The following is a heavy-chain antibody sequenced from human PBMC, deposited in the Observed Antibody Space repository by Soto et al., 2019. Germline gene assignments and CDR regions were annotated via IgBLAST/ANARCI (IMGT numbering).Heavy chain of an antibody. CDR3: ATYCSGGSCYSSANYYFDY. CDR2: IIPIFGTA. D-gene: IGHD2-15*01. CDR1: GGTFSSSA. J-gene: IGHJ4*02. Sequence: SVKVSCKASGGTFSSSAISWVRQAPGQGLEWMGGIIPIFGTANYAQKFQGRVTITADKSTSTAYMELSSLRSEDTAVYYCATYCSGGSCYSSANYYFDYWGQGTLVTVSS. V-gene: IGHV1-69*06.